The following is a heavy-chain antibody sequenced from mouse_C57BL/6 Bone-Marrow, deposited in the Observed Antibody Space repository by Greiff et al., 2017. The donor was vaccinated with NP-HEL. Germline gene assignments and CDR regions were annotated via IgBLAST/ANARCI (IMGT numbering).Heavy chain of an antibody. CDR1: GFTFSDYY. D-gene: IGHD4-1*01. J-gene: IGHJ1*03. CDR3: ARDRDWDSWDFDV. V-gene: IGHV5-16*01. CDR2: INYDGSST. Sequence: EVQRVESEGGLVQPGSSMKLSCTASGFTFSDYYMAWVRQVPEKGLEWVANINYDGSSTYYLDSLKSRFIISRDNAKNILYLQMSSLKSEDTATYYCARDRDWDSWDFDVWGTGTTVTVSS.